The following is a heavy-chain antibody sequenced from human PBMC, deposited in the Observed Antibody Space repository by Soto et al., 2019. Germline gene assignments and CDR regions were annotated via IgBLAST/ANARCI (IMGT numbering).Heavy chain of an antibody. D-gene: IGHD7-27*01. CDR1: GGTFSGHA. CDR3: ARGPNWGYRFDS. J-gene: IGHJ4*02. V-gene: IGHV1-69*06. CDR2: LIPLSGTT. Sequence: QVQLVQSGAEVKKPGSSVKVSCEASGGTFSGHAISWVRQAPGQGPEWMGGLIPLSGTTQHAQRFQGRLTITADKSTTTAYMELTSLRFEDTAIYYCARGPNWGYRFDSWGQGTLVTVSS.